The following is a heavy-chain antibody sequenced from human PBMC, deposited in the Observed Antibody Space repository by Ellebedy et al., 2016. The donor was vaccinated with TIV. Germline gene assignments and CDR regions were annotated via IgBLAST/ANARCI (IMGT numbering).Heavy chain of an antibody. CDR2: ITSSSTYI. D-gene: IGHD1-26*01. CDR3: ARGDSGSYYGLDY. J-gene: IGHJ4*02. CDR1: GFTFRSYS. V-gene: IGHV3-21*01. Sequence: GGSLRLXXAASGFTFRSYSMNWVRQAPGKGLEWVSCITSSSTYIYYADSVKGRFTISRDNAKNSLYLQMNSLRAEDTAVYYCARGDSGSYYGLDYWGQGTLVTVSS.